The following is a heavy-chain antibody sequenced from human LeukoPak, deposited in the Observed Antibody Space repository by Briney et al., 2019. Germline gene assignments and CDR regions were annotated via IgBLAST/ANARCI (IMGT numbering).Heavy chain of an antibody. CDR2: INHSGST. V-gene: IGHV4-34*01. CDR1: GGSFSGYY. Sequence: KPSETLSLTCAVYGGSFSGYYWSWIRQPPGKGLEWIGEINHSGSTNYNPSLKSRVTISVDTSKNQFSLRLSSVTAADTAVYYCARGWRGLRWYIGPYGGAFDIWGQGTMVTVSS. J-gene: IGHJ3*02. CDR3: ARGWRGLRWYIGPYGGAFDI. D-gene: IGHD4-23*01.